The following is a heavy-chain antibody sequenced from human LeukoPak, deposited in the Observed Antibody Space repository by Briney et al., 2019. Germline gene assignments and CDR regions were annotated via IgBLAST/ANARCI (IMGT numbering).Heavy chain of an antibody. Sequence: GGSLRLSCAASRFTFSSYWMHWVRQAPGKGLEWVANIKQDGSQIYYVDSVKGRFTVSRDNAKNSLYLQMNTLRAEDTAVYYCARLQERDARDYWGQGTLVTVSS. CDR1: RFTFSSYW. CDR3: ARLQERDARDY. J-gene: IGHJ4*02. V-gene: IGHV3-7*02. D-gene: IGHD4-11*01. CDR2: IKQDGSQI.